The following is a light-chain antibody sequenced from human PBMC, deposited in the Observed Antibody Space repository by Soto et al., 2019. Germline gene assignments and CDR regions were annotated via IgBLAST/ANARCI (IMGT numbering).Light chain of an antibody. CDR2: EVS. J-gene: IGLJ3*02. V-gene: IGLV2-18*02. CDR3: SSFTSSNTWV. Sequence: QSALTQPPSVSGSPGQSVTISCTGTSSDVGSYNRVSWYQQPPGTAPKLSIYEVSNRPSGVPDRFFGSKSGNTASLTISGLQAEDEADYYCSSFTSSNTWVFGGGTKLTVL. CDR1: SSDVGSYNR.